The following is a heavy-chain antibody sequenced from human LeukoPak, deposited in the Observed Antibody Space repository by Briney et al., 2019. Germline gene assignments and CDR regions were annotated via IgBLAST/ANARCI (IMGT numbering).Heavy chain of an antibody. CDR2: ISGDGSRT. D-gene: IGHD6-19*01. V-gene: IGHV3-43*02. Sequence: GGSLRLSCAASGFTFDDYAMHWVRQAPGKGLEWVSLISGDGSRTYYADSVKGRFTISRDNSKNSLYLQMNSLRTEDTAFYYCAKDQVGSGWFYFDFWGQGTLVTASS. CDR1: GFTFDDYA. CDR3: AKDQVGSGWFYFDF. J-gene: IGHJ4*02.